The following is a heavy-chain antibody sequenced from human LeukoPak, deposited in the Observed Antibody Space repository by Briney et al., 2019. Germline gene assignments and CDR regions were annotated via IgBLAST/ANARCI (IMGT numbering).Heavy chain of an antibody. D-gene: IGHD3-22*01. CDR1: GYTFTSYD. Sequence: GAPVKVSCKASGYTFTSYDINWVRQATGQGLEWMGWMNPNSGNTGYAQKFQGRVTMTRNTSISTAYMELSSLRSEDTAVYYCARGRETYYYDSSGYYYGDYWGQGTLVTVSS. CDR3: ARGRETYYYDSSGYYYGDY. V-gene: IGHV1-8*01. J-gene: IGHJ4*02. CDR2: MNPNSGNT.